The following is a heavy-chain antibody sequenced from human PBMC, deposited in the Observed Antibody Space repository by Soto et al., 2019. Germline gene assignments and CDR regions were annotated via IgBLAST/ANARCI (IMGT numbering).Heavy chain of an antibody. CDR2: IYYSGST. J-gene: IGHJ5*02. CDR1: GGSVSSGSYY. V-gene: IGHV4-61*01. D-gene: IGHD3-3*01. CDR3: ARGGQDYDYPFDP. Sequence: QVQLQESGPGLVKPSETLSLTCTVSGGSVSSGSYYWSWIRQPPGKGLEWIGYIYYSGSTNYNPSLESRVTISVDTAKNQFSLKLSSVTAADTAVYYCARGGQDYDYPFDPWGQGTLVTVSS.